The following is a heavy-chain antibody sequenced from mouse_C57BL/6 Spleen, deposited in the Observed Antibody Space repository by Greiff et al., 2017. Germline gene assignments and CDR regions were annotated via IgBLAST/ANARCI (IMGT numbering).Heavy chain of an antibody. CDR2: IYPGSGNT. D-gene: IGHD1-1*01. Sequence: QVQLKQSGAELVRPWASVKLSCKASGYTFTDYYINWVKQTPGQGLEWIARIYPGSGNTYYNEKFKGKATLTAEKTSSTAYMQLSSLTSEDSAVXFCARFPYCNSSGYSHAMDYWGQGTSVTVSS. CDR1: GYTFTDYY. CDR3: ARFPYCNSSGYSHAMDY. J-gene: IGHJ4*01. V-gene: IGHV1-76*01.